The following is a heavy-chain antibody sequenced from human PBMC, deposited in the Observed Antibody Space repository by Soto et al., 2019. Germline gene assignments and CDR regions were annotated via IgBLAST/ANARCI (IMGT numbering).Heavy chain of an antibody. V-gene: IGHV1-2*02. CDR3: ANKKYYYDSSGYLDY. CDR1: GYTFTGYY. CDR2: INPNTGGT. J-gene: IGHJ4*02. D-gene: IGHD3-22*01. Sequence: QVQLVQSGAEVKKPGASVKVSCKASGYTFTGYYMHWVRQAPGQGLEWMGWINPNTGGTNYAQKFQGRVTITADESTSTAYMELSSLRSEDTAVYYCANKKYYYDSSGYLDYWGQGTLVTVSS.